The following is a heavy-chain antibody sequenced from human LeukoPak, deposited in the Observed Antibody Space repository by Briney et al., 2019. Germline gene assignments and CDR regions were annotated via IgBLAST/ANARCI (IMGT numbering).Heavy chain of an antibody. CDR3: ASAPSYYYDPVDY. CDR1: GFSFRNYG. CDR2: ISSSSSYI. D-gene: IGHD3-22*01. Sequence: GGSLRLSCVASGFSFRNYGMHWVRQAPGKGLEWVSSISSSSSYIYYADSVKGRFTISRDNAKNSLYLQMNSLRAEDTAVYYCASAPSYYYDPVDYWGQGTLVTVSS. J-gene: IGHJ4*02. V-gene: IGHV3-21*01.